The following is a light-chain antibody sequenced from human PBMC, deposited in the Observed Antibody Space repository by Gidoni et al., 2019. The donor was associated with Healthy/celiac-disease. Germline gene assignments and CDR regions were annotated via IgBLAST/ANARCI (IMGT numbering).Light chain of an antibody. V-gene: IGKV1-39*01. CDR1: QSIRSY. Sequence: DIPMTQSPSSLSASVGDRVTITCRASQSIRSYLDWYQQKPGKAPKLLIYAASSLQSGVPSRFSGSGSGTDFTLTISSLQPEEFATYYCQQSYSTPLTFGGGTKVEIK. CDR2: AAS. CDR3: QQSYSTPLT. J-gene: IGKJ4*01.